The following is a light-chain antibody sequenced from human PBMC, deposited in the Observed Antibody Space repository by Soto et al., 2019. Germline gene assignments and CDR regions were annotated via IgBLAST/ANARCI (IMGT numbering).Light chain of an antibody. J-gene: IGLJ1*01. V-gene: IGLV2-14*01. Sequence: QSALTQPASVSGSPGQSITISCTGTSSDVGGYNYVSWYQQHPGKTPRLMIYDVNNRPSGVSDRFFGSKSGNTASLTISGLQSGDEADYYCSSYSSSSTSYVFGSGTKVTVL. CDR3: SSYSSSSTSYV. CDR2: DVN. CDR1: SSDVGGYNY.